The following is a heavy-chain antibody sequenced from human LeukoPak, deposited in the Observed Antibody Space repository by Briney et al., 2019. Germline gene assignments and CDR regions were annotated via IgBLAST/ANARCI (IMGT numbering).Heavy chain of an antibody. CDR2: ISATGANT. CDR3: AKRRYDTSSLDWFDP. CDR1: GFTFSSYG. V-gene: IGHV3-23*01. D-gene: IGHD6-13*01. Sequence: GGSLRLSCAASGFTFSSYGMSWVRQAPGKGLEWVSTISATGANTYYADSVKGRFTISRDNSKSTLYLQMNSLRVEDAAVYYCAKRRYDTSSLDWFDPWGRGTLVTVSS. J-gene: IGHJ5*02.